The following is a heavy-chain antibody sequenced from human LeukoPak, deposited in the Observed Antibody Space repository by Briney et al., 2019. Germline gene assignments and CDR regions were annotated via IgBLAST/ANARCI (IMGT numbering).Heavy chain of an antibody. Sequence: GRSLRLSCAASGFTFSSYGMHWVRQAPGKGLEWVAVISYDGSNKYYADSVKGRFTISRDNSKNTLYLQMNSLRAEDTAVYYWAKDGLAGSEYYFDYLGQGTLVTVSS. D-gene: IGHD6-6*01. CDR1: GFTFSSYG. J-gene: IGHJ4*02. CDR2: ISYDGSNK. CDR3: AKDGLAGSEYYFDY. V-gene: IGHV3-30*18.